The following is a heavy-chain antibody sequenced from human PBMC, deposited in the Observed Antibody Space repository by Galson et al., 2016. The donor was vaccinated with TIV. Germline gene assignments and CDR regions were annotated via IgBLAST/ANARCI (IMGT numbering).Heavy chain of an antibody. V-gene: IGHV3-48*03. D-gene: IGHD2-8*01. J-gene: IGHJ4*02. CDR1: GFSFSSYD. CDR3: ARDPDGNGLYGWLDY. Sequence: SLRLSCAASGFSFSSYDMNWVRQAPGKGLEWLSYISSRGTTIFYADSVKGRFTVSRDNAKDSLYLQMDSLRADDTAVYYCARDPDGNGLYGWLDYWGQGALVTVSS. CDR2: ISSRGTTI.